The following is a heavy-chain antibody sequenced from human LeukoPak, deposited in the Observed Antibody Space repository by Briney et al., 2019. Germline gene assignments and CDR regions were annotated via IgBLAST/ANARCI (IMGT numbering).Heavy chain of an antibody. V-gene: IGHV3-48*03. CDR1: GFTFSSYE. CDR2: ISSSGSTI. J-gene: IGHJ4*02. D-gene: IGHD3-22*01. CDR3: ARYYDSGGYYFFDY. Sequence: GGSLRLSCAASGFTFSSYEMNWVRQAPGKGLEWVSYISSSGSTIYYADSVKGRFTISGDNAKNSLYLQMNSLRAEDTAVYYCARYYDSGGYYFFDYWGQGTLVTVSS.